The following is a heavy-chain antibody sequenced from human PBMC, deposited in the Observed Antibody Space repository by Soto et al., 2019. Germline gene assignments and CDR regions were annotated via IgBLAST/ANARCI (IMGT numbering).Heavy chain of an antibody. CDR1: GYTFTGYS. V-gene: IGHV1-2*02. J-gene: IGHJ4*02. CDR3: ARTTNDYGDYGGDY. D-gene: IGHD4-17*01. Sequence: ASVKVSCKASGYTFTGYSMHWVRQAPGQGLEWMGWINPNSGGTNYAQKFQGRVTITADESTSTAYMELSSLRSEDTAVYYCARTTNDYGDYGGDYWGQGTLVTVSS. CDR2: INPNSGGT.